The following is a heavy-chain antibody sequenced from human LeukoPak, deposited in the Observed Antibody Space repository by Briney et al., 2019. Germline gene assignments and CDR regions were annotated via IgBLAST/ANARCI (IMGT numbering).Heavy chain of an antibody. CDR3: AKDLDYDILTGYYPQRYFQH. Sequence: SETLSLTCTVSGGSISYYYWTWIRQPAGKGLEWIGRIYTSGSTSYNPSLKSRVTMSVDTSKNQFSLKLSSVTAADTAVYYCAKDLDYDILTGYYPQRYFQHWGQGTLVTVSS. CDR1: GGSISYYY. J-gene: IGHJ1*01. CDR2: IYTSGST. D-gene: IGHD3-9*01. V-gene: IGHV4-4*07.